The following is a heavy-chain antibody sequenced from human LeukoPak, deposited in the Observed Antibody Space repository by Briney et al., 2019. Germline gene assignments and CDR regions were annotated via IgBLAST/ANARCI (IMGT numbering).Heavy chain of an antibody. J-gene: IGHJ2*01. CDR3: ARQRVGITMVRGVSTDWYFDL. Sequence: GESLKISCKGSGYRFISYWIGWVRQMPGKGLEWMGIIYPGDSDTRYSPSFQGQVTISADKSISTAYLQWSSLKASDTAMYYCARQRVGITMVRGVSTDWYFDLWGRGTLVTVSS. V-gene: IGHV5-51*01. CDR2: IYPGDSDT. CDR1: GYRFISYW. D-gene: IGHD3-10*01.